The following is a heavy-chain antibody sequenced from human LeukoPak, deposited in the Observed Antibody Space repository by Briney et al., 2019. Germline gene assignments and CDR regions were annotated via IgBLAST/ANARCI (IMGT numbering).Heavy chain of an antibody. J-gene: IGHJ4*02. CDR2: IYGSGGGQT. Sequence: GGSLRLSCAASGFTFRDYTMNWVRQAPGKGLEWVSGIYGSGGGQTFYADFVRGRFIISRDDSRNLVFLHMDRLRVEDTGLYYCAKDVKSDGVWDIDHWGQGTVVTVSS. CDR1: GFTFRDYT. V-gene: IGHV3-23*01. CDR3: AKDVKSDGVWDIDH. D-gene: IGHD4-17*01.